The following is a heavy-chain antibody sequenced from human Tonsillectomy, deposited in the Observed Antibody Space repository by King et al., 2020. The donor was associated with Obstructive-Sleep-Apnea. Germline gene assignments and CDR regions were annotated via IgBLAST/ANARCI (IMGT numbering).Heavy chain of an antibody. CDR1: GYNFTDYW. J-gene: IGHJ4*02. Sequence: VQLVESGAEVKKPGESLRISCKGFGYNFTDYWISWVRQMPGKGLEWMGRIDPSDSYTNYSPSFQGHVTISADRSISTAYLQWSSLRASDTAMYYSATPPLDSINYSFDHWGQGTLVTVSS. D-gene: IGHD3-3*02. CDR3: ATPPLDSINYSFDH. V-gene: IGHV5-10-1*01. CDR2: IDPSDSYT.